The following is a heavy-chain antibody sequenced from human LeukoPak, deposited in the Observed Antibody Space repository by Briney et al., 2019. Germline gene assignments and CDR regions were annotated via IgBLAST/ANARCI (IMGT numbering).Heavy chain of an antibody. V-gene: IGHV4-39*01. CDR1: GGSISSANYH. Sequence: PSETLSLTCTVSGGSISSANYHWGWIRQPPGKGLEWIGTIYYTGGTYYSRSLKSRLTISIDTSKNQFSLKLNSVTAADTAVYYCARSDVGATTVWGQGTLVTVSS. J-gene: IGHJ4*02. CDR3: ARSDVGATTV. CDR2: IYYTGGT. D-gene: IGHD1-26*01.